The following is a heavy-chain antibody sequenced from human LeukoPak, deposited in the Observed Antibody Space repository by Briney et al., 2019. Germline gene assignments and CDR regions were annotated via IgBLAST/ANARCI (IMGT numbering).Heavy chain of an antibody. CDR3: ASQGYSSSWYYFDY. J-gene: IGHJ4*02. CDR2: IYYSGST. Sequence: SETLSLTCTVSGGSISSSSYYWGWIRQPPGKGLEWIGSIYYSGSTYYNPSLKSRVTIPVDTSKNQFSLKLSSVTAADTAVYYCASQGYSSSWYYFDYWGQGTLVTVSS. CDR1: GGSISSSSYY. D-gene: IGHD6-13*01. V-gene: IGHV4-39*01.